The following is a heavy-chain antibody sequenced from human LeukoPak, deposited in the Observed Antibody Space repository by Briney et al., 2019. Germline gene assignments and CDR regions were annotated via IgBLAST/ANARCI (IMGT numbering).Heavy chain of an antibody. CDR3: ARARRKKMYYYDSSGYYSHYGMDV. V-gene: IGHV3-66*01. Sequence: SCKASGGTFSSYAISWVRQAPGKGLEWVSVIYSGGSTYYADSVKGRFTISRDNSKNTLYLQMNSLRAEDTAVYYCARARRKKMYYYDSSGYYSHYGMDVWGQGTTVTVSS. D-gene: IGHD3-22*01. J-gene: IGHJ6*02. CDR1: GGTFSSYA. CDR2: IYSGGST.